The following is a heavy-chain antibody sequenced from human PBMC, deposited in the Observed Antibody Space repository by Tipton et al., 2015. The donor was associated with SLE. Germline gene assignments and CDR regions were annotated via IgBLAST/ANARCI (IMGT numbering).Heavy chain of an antibody. J-gene: IGHJ4*02. CDR3: ARGGGSPSY. Sequence: TLSLTCTVSGGSVSSCSYYWGWIRQPPGKGLEWIGYIYTSGSTNYNPSLKSRVTISVDMSKNQFSLKLTSVTAADTAVYYCARGGGSPSYWGQGTLVTVSS. CDR1: GGSVSSCSYY. D-gene: IGHD2-15*01. CDR2: IYTSGST. V-gene: IGHV4-61*01.